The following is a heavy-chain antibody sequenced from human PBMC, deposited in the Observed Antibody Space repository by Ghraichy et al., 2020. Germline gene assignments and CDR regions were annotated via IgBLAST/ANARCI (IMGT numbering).Heavy chain of an antibody. D-gene: IGHD5-18*01. J-gene: IGHJ4*02. CDR1: GGSVSSGSYY. CDR2: IYYSVTT. Sequence: SETLSLTCTVSGGSVSSGSYYWSWIRQPPGKGLEWIGYIYYSVTTNYNPSLKSRVTISVDTSKNQFSLKLSSVTAADTAVYYCARLDVDTAMVFRIWGQGTLVTVSS. CDR3: ARLDVDTAMVFRI. V-gene: IGHV4-61*01.